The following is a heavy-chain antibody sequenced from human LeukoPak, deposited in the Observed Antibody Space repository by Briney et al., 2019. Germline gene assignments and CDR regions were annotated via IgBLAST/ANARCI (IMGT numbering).Heavy chain of an antibody. D-gene: IGHD2-15*01. Sequence: PSETLSLTCTVSGASLSTSYGYWIRQPPGKGLEWIGYIHYSGDINYNPSLKSRVTISAYTSKNQLSLKLSSVTAADTAVYYCARVGCSGGSCYPDYWGQGTLVTVSS. CDR2: IHYSGDI. CDR3: ARVGCSGGSCYPDY. J-gene: IGHJ4*02. V-gene: IGHV4-59*01. CDR1: GASLSTSY.